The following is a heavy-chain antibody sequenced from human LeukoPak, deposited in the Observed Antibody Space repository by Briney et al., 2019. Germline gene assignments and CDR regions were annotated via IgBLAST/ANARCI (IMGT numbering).Heavy chain of an antibody. V-gene: IGHV1-3*01. J-gene: IGHJ4*02. CDR3: ASHQGYSSDYYFDY. CDR2: MHAGNENT. D-gene: IGHD6-25*01. Sequence: ASVKVSCKASGYTFTTYTMHWVRQAPGQGLEWMGWMHAGNENTKYSQKFQGRVTITWDTSASTAYMELSSLRSEDTAVYYCASHQGYSSDYYFDYWGQGTLVTVSS. CDR1: GYTFTTYT.